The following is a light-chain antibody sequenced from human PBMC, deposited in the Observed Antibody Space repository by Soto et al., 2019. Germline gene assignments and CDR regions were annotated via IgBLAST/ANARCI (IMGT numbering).Light chain of an antibody. CDR3: SAYTVSRTYV. V-gene: IGLV2-14*03. CDR1: SSDIGAYDY. J-gene: IGLJ1*01. CDR2: NVY. Sequence: QSALTQPPSASGSPGQSVTISCTGTSSDIGAYDYVSWYQQHPGKVPKLMIYNVYDRPSGISYRFSGSKSGNTASLTISGLQGEDEADYYCSAYTVSRTYVFGTGTKLTVL.